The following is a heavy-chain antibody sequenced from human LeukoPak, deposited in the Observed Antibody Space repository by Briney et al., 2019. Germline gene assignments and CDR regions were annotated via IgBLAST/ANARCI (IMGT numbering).Heavy chain of an antibody. D-gene: IGHD1-26*01. CDR2: ISSSSSTI. Sequence: PGGSLRLSCAASGFIFSNYNMNWVRQASGKGLEWVSYISSSSSTIYYADSVKGRFTISGDNAKSSLYLQMNSLRAEDTAVYYCARDQVVGATLYYFDYWGQGTLVTVSS. V-gene: IGHV3-48*01. CDR3: ARDQVVGATLYYFDY. CDR1: GFIFSNYN. J-gene: IGHJ4*02.